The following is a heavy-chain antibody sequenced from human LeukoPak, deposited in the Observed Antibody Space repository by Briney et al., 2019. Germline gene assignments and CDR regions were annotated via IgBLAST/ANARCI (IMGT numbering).Heavy chain of an antibody. CDR3: ARRAFGGVIAANWFDP. CDR1: GGSMSTYY. V-gene: IGHV4-59*08. J-gene: IGHJ5*02. CDR2: IYDNGYT. Sequence: PSETLSLTCTVSGGSMSTYYWSWIRQPPGKGLEWIGYIYDNGYTHYNPSLKSRVSISLDTSKSQFSLNLSSVTAADTAVYHCARRAFGGVIAANWFDPWGQGTLVTVSS. D-gene: IGHD3-16*02.